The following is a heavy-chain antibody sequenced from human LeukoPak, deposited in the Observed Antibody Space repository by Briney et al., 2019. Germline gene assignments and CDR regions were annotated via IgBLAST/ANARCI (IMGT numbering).Heavy chain of an antibody. Sequence: GGSLRVSCEVSGFTFSDYAMTWVRQALGKGVEWVSSVSDSGTTTYYADSVKGRFTISRDNSKNTLYLQISTLTAEDTAVYFCAKPYSSGWSPYYHYYMDVWGTGTTVTVSS. D-gene: IGHD6-19*01. V-gene: IGHV3-23*01. CDR1: GFTFSDYA. J-gene: IGHJ6*03. CDR2: VSDSGTTT. CDR3: AKPYSSGWSPYYHYYMDV.